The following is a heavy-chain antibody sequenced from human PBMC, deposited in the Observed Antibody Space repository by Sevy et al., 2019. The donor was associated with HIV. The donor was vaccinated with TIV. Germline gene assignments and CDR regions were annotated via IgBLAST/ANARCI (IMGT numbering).Heavy chain of an antibody. V-gene: IGHV1-24*01. CDR2: FDPEDGET. Sequence: ASVKVSCKVSGYTLTELSMDWVRQAPGKGLEWMGGFDPEDGETIYAQKFQGRVTMTEDTSTDTAYMELSSLGSEDTAVYYCAIAAPFRELNTPYYYYGMDVWGQGTTVTVSS. D-gene: IGHD3-10*01. CDR3: AIAAPFRELNTPYYYYGMDV. J-gene: IGHJ6*02. CDR1: GYTLTELS.